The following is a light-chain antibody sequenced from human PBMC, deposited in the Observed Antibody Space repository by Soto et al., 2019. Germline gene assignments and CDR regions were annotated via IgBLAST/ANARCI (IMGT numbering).Light chain of an antibody. J-gene: IGLJ1*01. CDR3: TSYAGSTNV. CDR1: SSDVGGYNY. Sequence: QSALTQPPSASGSPGQSVAISCTGTSSDVGGYNYVSGYEQHPGKAPKLMNYDVNKRPSGVPDRFSGSKSGNTAPLTVSALQPEDAAEYYSTSYAGSTNVFATGTKAPVL. V-gene: IGLV2-8*01. CDR2: DVN.